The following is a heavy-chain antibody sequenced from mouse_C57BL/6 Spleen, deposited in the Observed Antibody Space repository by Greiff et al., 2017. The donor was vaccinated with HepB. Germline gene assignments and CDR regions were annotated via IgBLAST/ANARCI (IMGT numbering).Heavy chain of an antibody. Sequence: VQVVESGAELARPGASVKLSCKASGYTFTSYGISWVKQRTGQGLEWIGEIYPRSGNTYYTEKFKGKATLTADKSSSTAYMELRSLTSEDSAVYFCARYGSSFPYLDYWGQGTTLTVSS. D-gene: IGHD1-1*01. CDR3: ARYGSSFPYLDY. V-gene: IGHV1-81*01. CDR1: GYTFTSYG. CDR2: IYPRSGNT. J-gene: IGHJ2*01.